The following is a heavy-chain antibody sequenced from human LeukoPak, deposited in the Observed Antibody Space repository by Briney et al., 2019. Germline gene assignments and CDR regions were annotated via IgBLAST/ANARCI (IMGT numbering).Heavy chain of an antibody. CDR3: ARRDYYGSGSPDF. Sequence: GGSLRLSCAASGFTFSSYGMHWVRQAPGKGLEWVAVISFDGSNKSYADSVKGRFTISRDNSQNALHLQMNSLRAEDTALYYCARRDYYGSGSPDFWGRGTLVTVSS. J-gene: IGHJ4*02. D-gene: IGHD3-10*01. CDR2: ISFDGSNK. V-gene: IGHV3-30*03. CDR1: GFTFSSYG.